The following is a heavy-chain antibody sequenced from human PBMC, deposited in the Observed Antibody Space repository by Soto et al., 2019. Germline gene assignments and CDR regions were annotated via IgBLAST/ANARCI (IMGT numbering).Heavy chain of an antibody. V-gene: IGHV4-61*01. CDR2: FYDSGST. J-gene: IGHJ6*02. CDR3: AASAPPATNYYYAMDV. D-gene: IGHD5-12*01. CDR1: GGSVSIGSFY. Sequence: KTSETLSLTCTVSGGSVSIGSFYWSCIRRPPGKGLEWIGYFYDSGSTNYNPSLRSRVTMSVDTSKNQFSLKLSSVTAADTAVYYCAASAPPATNYYYAMDVWGQGTTVTVSS.